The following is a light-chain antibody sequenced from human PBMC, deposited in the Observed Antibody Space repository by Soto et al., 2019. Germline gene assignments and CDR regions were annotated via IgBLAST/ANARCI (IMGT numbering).Light chain of an antibody. CDR1: QDIQNA. V-gene: IGKV1-17*01. CDR3: LQHDGHVRT. J-gene: IGKJ1*01. CDR2: AAS. Sequence: DIQMTQSPSSLSASVGDRVTITCRASQDIQNALGWYQQKPGTAPKRLIYAASSLQSGVPSRFSGSRSGTEFTLTISSLQAEDFATYYCLQHDGHVRTFGQGTKVDIK.